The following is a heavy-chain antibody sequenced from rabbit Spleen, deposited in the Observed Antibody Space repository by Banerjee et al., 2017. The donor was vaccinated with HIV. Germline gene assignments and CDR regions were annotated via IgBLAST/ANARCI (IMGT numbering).Heavy chain of an antibody. CDR3: ARVSETSGWGEDL. Sequence: QQQLEESGGGLVQPEGSLTLTCTASGFAFNSVYDMCWVRQAPGKGLEWIGYIYSTIHYTYYATWAKGRFTISKTSSTTVTLQMTSLTVADTATYFCARVSETSGWGEDLWGQGTLVTVS. V-gene: IGHV1S45*01. D-gene: IGHD4-1*01. CDR2: IYSTIHYT. CDR1: GFAFNSVYD. J-gene: IGHJ3*01.